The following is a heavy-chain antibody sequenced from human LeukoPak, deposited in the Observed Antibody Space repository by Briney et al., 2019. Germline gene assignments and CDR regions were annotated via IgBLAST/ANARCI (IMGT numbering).Heavy chain of an antibody. D-gene: IGHD5-18*01. V-gene: IGHV3-48*01. J-gene: IGHJ5*02. Sequence: GGSLRLSCAASGFTFSSYSMNWVRHAPGKGLEWVSYISSSSSTIYYADSVKGRFTISRDNAKNSLYLQMNSLRAEDTAVYYCARAGYSYGYNWFDPWGQGTLVTVSS. CDR2: ISSSSSTI. CDR3: ARAGYSYGYNWFDP. CDR1: GFTFSSYS.